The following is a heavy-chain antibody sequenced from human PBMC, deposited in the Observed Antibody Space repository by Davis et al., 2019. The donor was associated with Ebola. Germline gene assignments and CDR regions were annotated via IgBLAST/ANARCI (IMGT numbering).Heavy chain of an antibody. CDR3: AKDQWEQQLVPTDY. J-gene: IGHJ4*02. D-gene: IGHD6-13*01. V-gene: IGHV3-23*01. Sequence: PGGSLRLSCAASGFTFSSYTMRWVRQAPGKGLEWVSTIRGSGGSTYYADSVKVRFTISRDNSKNTLYLQMNSLRAEDTAVYYCAKDQWEQQLVPTDYWGQGTLVTVSS. CDR1: GFTFSSYT. CDR2: IRGSGGST.